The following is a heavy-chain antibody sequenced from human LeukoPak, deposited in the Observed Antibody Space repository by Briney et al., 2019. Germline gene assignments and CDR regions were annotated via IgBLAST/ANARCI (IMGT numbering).Heavy chain of an antibody. V-gene: IGHV3-23*01. CDR3: AKSSGYSYGSGYSFDY. J-gene: IGHJ4*02. Sequence: GGSLRLSCAASGFTFSSYAMSWVRQAPGEGLEWVSAISGSGGSPYYADSVKGRFTISRDNSKNTLYLQMNSLRAEDTAVYYCAKSSGYSYGSGYSFDYWGQGTLVTVSS. D-gene: IGHD5-18*01. CDR1: GFTFSSYA. CDR2: ISGSGGSP.